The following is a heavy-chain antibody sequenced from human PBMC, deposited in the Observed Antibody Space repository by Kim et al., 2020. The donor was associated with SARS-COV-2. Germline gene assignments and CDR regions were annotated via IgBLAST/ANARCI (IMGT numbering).Heavy chain of an antibody. D-gene: IGHD2-8*01. CDR3: AKDLSEGDPTSNFDY. V-gene: IGHV3-23*01. J-gene: IGHJ4*02. Sequence: DSVKGRFTISRDNSKNTLYLQMNSLRAEDTAIYYCAKDLSEGDPTSNFDYWGQGTLVTVSS.